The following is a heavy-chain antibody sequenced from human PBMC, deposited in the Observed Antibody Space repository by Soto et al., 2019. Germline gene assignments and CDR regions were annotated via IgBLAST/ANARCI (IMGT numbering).Heavy chain of an antibody. CDR3: ARGREYTNWLLHY. CDR1: GFTFSNYG. J-gene: IGHJ4*02. CDR2: IWYDASNK. D-gene: IGHD3-9*01. Sequence: QVQLVESGGGVVQPGRSLRLACAASGFTFSNYGMHWVRQAPGKGLEWVALIWYDASNKYYADSVKGRFTISRDNSKNTLYLQMNSLRAEDTAVYYCARGREYTNWLLHYWGQGTLVTVSS. V-gene: IGHV3-33*01.